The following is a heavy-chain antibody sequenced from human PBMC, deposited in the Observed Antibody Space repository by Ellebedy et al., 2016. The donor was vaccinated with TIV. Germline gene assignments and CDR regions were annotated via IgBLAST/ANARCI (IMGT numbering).Heavy chain of an antibody. Sequence: PGGSLRLSCAASGFTVSASYMSWVRQAPGKGLEWVSVIYRAGSTYYPDAVKGRFTISRHNSKNTLYLQMNSLRAEETAIYYCARSIEATGHYPDYWGQGTLVTVSS. CDR3: ARSIEATGHYPDY. J-gene: IGHJ4*02. CDR1: GFTVSASY. CDR2: IYRAGST. V-gene: IGHV3-53*04. D-gene: IGHD6-13*01.